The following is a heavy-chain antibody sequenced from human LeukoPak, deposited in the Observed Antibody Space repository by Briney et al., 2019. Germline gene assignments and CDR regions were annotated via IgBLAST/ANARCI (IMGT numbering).Heavy chain of an antibody. D-gene: IGHD1-26*01. CDR1: GYSFTSYW. CDR3: ARHMGASYHRTAFDY. Sequence: GESLKISCKGSGYSFTSYWIGWVRQMPGKGLEWMGIIYPGDSDTRYSPSFQGQVTISADKSISTAYLQWSSLKASDTAMYYCARHMGASYHRTAFDYWGQGTLVTVSS. V-gene: IGHV5-51*01. J-gene: IGHJ4*02. CDR2: IYPGDSDT.